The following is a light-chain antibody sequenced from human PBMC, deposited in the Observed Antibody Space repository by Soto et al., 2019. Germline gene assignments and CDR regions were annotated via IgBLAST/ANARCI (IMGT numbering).Light chain of an antibody. CDR2: AAS. CDR1: QSIRSS. J-gene: IGKJ3*01. Sequence: DIQMTQSPSSLSASVGDRFTITCLTSQSIRSSLNWYQQKPGKAPNLLIYAASRLQSGVPSRFSGSGSGTDFTLTISSLQPADFATYYCQQSYSTPFTFGPGTKVDI. V-gene: IGKV1-39*01. CDR3: QQSYSTPFT.